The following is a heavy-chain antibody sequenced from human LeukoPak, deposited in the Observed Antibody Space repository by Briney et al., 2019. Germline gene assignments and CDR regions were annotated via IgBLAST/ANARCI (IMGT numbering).Heavy chain of an antibody. CDR2: LSGSGGST. V-gene: IGHV3-23*01. D-gene: IGHD3-22*01. J-gene: IGHJ4*02. CDR1: GFTFSSYA. CDR3: AREGITMIVVVIPYYFDY. Sequence: GGSLRLSCTASGFTFSSYAMSWVRQAPGKGLEGVSSLSGSGGSTSYADSVKGRFTISRHNSKNTLYLQMNSLRADDTAVYYCAREGITMIVVVIPYYFDYWGQGTLVTVSS.